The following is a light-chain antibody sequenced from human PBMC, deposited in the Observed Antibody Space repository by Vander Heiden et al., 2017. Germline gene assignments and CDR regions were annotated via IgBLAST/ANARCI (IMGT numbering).Light chain of an antibody. Sequence: SYELTQPSSVSVSPGQTARITCSGDVLAKKYARWFQQKPGQAPVLVIYKDSERPSGIPERFSGSSSGTTVTLTISGAQVEDEADYYCYSAADNKPMVLGGGTKL. CDR2: KDS. CDR3: YSAADNKPMV. CDR1: VLAKKY. V-gene: IGLV3-27*01. J-gene: IGLJ3*02.